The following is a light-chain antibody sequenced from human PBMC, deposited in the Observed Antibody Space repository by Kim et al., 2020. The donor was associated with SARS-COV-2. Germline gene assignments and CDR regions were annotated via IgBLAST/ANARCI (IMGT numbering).Light chain of an antibody. V-gene: IGLV4-60*03. Sequence: QLVLTQSSSASASLGSSVKLTCSLSSGHSYYIIAWHQQQPGKAPRFLMKLEGTGSYNKGSGVPARFSGSSSGADRYLTISNVQSEDEADYYCETWDRYTWVFGGGTKVTVL. J-gene: IGLJ3*02. CDR3: ETWDRYTWV. CDR2: LEGTGSY. CDR1: SGHSYYI.